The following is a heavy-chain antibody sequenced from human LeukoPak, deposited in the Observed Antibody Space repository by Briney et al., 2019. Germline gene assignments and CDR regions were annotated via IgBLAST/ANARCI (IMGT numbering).Heavy chain of an antibody. J-gene: IGHJ3*02. Sequence: GGSLRLSCAASGFTFSSYAMSWVRQAPGKGLEWVSAISGSGGGTYYADSVKGRSTISRDNSKNTLYLQMNSLRAEDTAVYYCAKDRRPPDYYDSSGYEADRGDAFDIWGQGTMVTVSS. V-gene: IGHV3-23*01. CDR3: AKDRRPPDYYDSSGYEADRGDAFDI. CDR1: GFTFSSYA. D-gene: IGHD3-22*01. CDR2: ISGSGGGT.